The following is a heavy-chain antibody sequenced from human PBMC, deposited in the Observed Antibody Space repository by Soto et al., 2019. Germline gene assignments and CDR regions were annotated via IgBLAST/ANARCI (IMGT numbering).Heavy chain of an antibody. D-gene: IGHD3-22*01. J-gene: IGHJ6*02. Sequence: QVQLVQSGAEEKKPGASVKVSCKASGYTFTSYAMHWVRQAPGQRLEWMGWINAGNGNTKYSQKFQGRVTITRDTSASTAYMELSSLRSEDTAVYYCARERIVVVMSGYYGMDVWGQGTTVTVSS. CDR1: GYTFTSYA. CDR3: ARERIVVVMSGYYGMDV. CDR2: INAGNGNT. V-gene: IGHV1-3*05.